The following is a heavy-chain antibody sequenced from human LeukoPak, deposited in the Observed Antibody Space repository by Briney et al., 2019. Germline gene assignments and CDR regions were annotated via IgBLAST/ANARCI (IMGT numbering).Heavy chain of an antibody. CDR1: GFSFSSSA. Sequence: PGGSLRLSCAASGFSFSSSAMSWVRQAPGEGLEWVSAISGSGGQTHYVESVKGRFTISRDNSKNTLYLQMNSLKADDTAVYYCAKEVRQISKSYIDSWGQGTLVTVSS. D-gene: IGHD3-10*01. J-gene: IGHJ4*02. CDR3: AKEVRQISKSYIDS. V-gene: IGHV3-23*01. CDR2: ISGSGGQT.